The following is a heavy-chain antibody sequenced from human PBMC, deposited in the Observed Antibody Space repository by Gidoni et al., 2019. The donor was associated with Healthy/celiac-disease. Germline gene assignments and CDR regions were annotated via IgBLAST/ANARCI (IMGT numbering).Heavy chain of an antibody. J-gene: IGHJ3*02. CDR2: INAGNGNT. V-gene: IGHV1-3*01. Sequence: QVQLVQSGAEVKKPGASVKVSCKASGYTFTSYAMHWVRQAPGQRLEWMGWINAGNGNTKYSQKFQGRVTITRDTSASTAYMELSSLRSEDTAVYYCARAPPHYYYDSSGDAFDIWGQGTMVTVSS. CDR3: ARAPPHYYYDSSGDAFDI. D-gene: IGHD3-22*01. CDR1: GYTFTSYA.